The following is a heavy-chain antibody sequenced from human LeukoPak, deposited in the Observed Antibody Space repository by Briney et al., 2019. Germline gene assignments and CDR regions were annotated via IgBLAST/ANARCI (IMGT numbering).Heavy chain of an antibody. Sequence: SQTLSLTCAISGDTVSSDSAWSWIRQSPSRGLEWLGRTYYRSKWNNDYAVSVKGRITINADTSKNQFSLQLNSVTPEDTAVYYCARWHHGSRYFDLWGRGTLVTVSS. CDR1: GDTVSSDSA. V-gene: IGHV6-1*01. J-gene: IGHJ2*01. CDR2: TYYRSKWNN. D-gene: IGHD4-23*01. CDR3: ARWHHGSRYFDL.